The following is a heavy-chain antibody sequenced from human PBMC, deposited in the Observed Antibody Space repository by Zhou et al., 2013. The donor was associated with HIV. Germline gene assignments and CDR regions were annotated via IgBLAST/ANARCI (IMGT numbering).Heavy chain of an antibody. CDR3: VRGRYELGY. J-gene: IGHJ4*02. V-gene: IGHV1-8*02. Sequence: QVQLVQSGAEVKKPGASVKVSCKASGYNFFSYGISWVRQAPGQGLEYMGWMNPNNGNTASAQRFQGRITMTRTTSTSTAYLELSSLTSEDTAVYYCVRGRYELGYWGQGTLVTVSS. D-gene: IGHD5-12*01. CDR1: GYNFFSYG. CDR2: MNPNNGNT.